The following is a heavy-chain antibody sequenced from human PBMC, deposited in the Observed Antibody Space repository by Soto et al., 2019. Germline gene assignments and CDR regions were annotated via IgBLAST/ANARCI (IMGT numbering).Heavy chain of an antibody. V-gene: IGHV4-31*03. D-gene: IGHD3-10*01. CDR2: IYNSGST. CDR1: GGSISSGDYY. CDR3: ARVWGGAFDI. J-gene: IGHJ3*02. Sequence: SETLSLTCTVPGGSISSGDYYWSWIRQHPGKGLEWIGHIYNSGSTYYNPSLKSRVTISVDTSKNQFSLKLSSVTAADTAVYYCARVWGGAFDIWGQGTMVTVSS.